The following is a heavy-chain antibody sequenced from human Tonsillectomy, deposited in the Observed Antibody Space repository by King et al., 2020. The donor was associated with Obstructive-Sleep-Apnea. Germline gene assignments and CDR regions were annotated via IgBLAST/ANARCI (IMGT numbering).Heavy chain of an antibody. CDR2: IIPIFGTA. D-gene: IGHD6-6*01. J-gene: IGHJ3*02. Sequence: VQLVESGAEVKKPGSSVKVSSKASGGTFSSYAISWVRQAPGQGLEWMGGIIPIFGTANYAQKFQGRVTITADESTSTAYMELSNLRSEDTAVYYCASVGTLGIQMYSSSNTDAFDIWGQGTMVTVSS. V-gene: IGHV1-69*01. CDR1: GGTFSSYA. CDR3: ASVGTLGIQMYSSSNTDAFDI.